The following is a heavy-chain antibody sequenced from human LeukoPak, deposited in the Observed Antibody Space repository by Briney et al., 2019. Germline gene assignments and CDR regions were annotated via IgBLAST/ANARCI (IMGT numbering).Heavy chain of an antibody. CDR3: ARDYGDYVIGFDY. J-gene: IGHJ4*02. Sequence: GASVKVSCKASGYTFNSYGITWVRQAPGQGLEWLGWVTPYSFNTNSAQKFQGRVTMTTDTSTSTAYMELRSLRSDDTAVYYCARDYGDYVIGFDYWGQGTLVTVSS. CDR1: GYTFNSYG. CDR2: VTPYSFNT. V-gene: IGHV1-18*01. D-gene: IGHD4-17*01.